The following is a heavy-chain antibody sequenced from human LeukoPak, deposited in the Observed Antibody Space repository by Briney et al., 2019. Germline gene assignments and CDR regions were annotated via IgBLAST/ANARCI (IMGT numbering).Heavy chain of an antibody. D-gene: IGHD3-16*01. CDR2: INHSGST. CDR3: AREWLGPLITFDY. V-gene: IGHV4-34*01. Sequence: PSETLSLTCAVYGGSFSGYYWSWIRQPPGKGLEWIGEINHSGSTNYNPSLKSRVTISVDTSKNQFSLKLSSVTAADTAVYYCAREWLGPLITFDYWGQGTLVTVSS. J-gene: IGHJ4*02. CDR1: GGSFSGYY.